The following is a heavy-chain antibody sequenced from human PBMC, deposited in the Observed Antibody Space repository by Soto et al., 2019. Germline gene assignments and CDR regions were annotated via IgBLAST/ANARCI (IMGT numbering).Heavy chain of an antibody. CDR2: IYSGGST. CDR1: GFTVSSNY. J-gene: IGHJ6*03. CDR3: ARDRGTIFGVVIPMDV. D-gene: IGHD3-3*01. Sequence: GGSLRLSCAASGFTVSSNYMSWVRQAPGKGLEWVSVIYSGGSTYYADSVKGRFTISRDNSKNTLYLQMNSLRAEDTAVYYCARDRGTIFGVVIPMDVWGKGTKVTVSS. V-gene: IGHV3-66*01.